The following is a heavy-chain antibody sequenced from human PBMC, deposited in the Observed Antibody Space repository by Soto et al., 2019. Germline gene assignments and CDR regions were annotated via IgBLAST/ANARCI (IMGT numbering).Heavy chain of an antibody. J-gene: IGHJ4*02. D-gene: IGHD3-3*01. CDR1: GFTVSSNY. CDR3: AREYDFWSGYSTDY. V-gene: IGHV3-66*01. Sequence: GGSLRLSCAASGFTVSSNYMSWVRQAPGKGLEWVSVIYSGSSTYYADSVKGRFTISRDNSKNTLYLQMNSLRAEDTAVYYCAREYDFWSGYSTDYWGQGTLVTVSS. CDR2: IYSGSST.